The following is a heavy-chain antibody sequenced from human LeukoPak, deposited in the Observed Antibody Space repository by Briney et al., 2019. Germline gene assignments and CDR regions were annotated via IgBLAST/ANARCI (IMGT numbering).Heavy chain of an antibody. Sequence: ASVKVSCKASGYTFTSYDINWVRQATGQGLEWMGWMNPNSGNTGYAQKFQGRVTMTRNTSISTAYVELSSLRSEDTAVYYCARLYGGYDPLDYWGQGTLVTVSS. CDR3: ARLYGGYDPLDY. V-gene: IGHV1-8*01. D-gene: IGHD5-12*01. CDR1: GYTFTSYD. CDR2: MNPNSGNT. J-gene: IGHJ4*02.